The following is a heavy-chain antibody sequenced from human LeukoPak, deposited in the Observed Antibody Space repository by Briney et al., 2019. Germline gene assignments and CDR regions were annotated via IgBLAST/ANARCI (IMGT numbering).Heavy chain of an antibody. D-gene: IGHD3-10*01. CDR3: AKVVWGSGSLQPFDY. CDR1: GFAFSSYV. J-gene: IGHJ4*02. CDR2: ISSSGDGT. Sequence: GGSLSLSCAPSGFAFSSYVMTWGREAPAGGLEWVSAISSSGDGTYYARPVKGRFTISRDNSKNTVYLQLNSLRAEETAIYFCAKVVWGSGSLQPFDYWGQGTRVPVSS. V-gene: IGHV3-23*01.